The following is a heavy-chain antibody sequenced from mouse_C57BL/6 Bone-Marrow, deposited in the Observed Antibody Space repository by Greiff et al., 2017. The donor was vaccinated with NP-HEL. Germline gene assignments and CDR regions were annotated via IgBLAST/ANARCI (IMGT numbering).Heavy chain of an antibody. J-gene: IGHJ2*01. CDR1: GYTFTSYW. CDR3: AIRRSLYGSSPYYFDY. CDR2: IYPSDSET. V-gene: IGHV1-61*01. D-gene: IGHD1-1*01. Sequence: QVQLQQPGAELVRPGSSVKLSCKASGYTFTSYWMDWVKQRPGQGLEWIGNIYPSDSETHYNQKFKDKATLTVDKSSSTAYMQLSSLTSEDSAVYYCAIRRSLYGSSPYYFDYWGKGTTLTVSS.